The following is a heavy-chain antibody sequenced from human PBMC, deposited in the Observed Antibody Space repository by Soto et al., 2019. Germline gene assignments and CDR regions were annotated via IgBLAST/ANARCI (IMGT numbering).Heavy chain of an antibody. CDR1: GGSFSGYY. CDR3: ARGFAAANWFDP. Sequence: QVQLQQWGAGLLKPSETLSLTCAVYGGSFSGYYWSWIHQPPGKGLEWIGEINHSGSTNYNPSLKSRVTISVDTSKNQFSLKLSSVTAADTAVYYCARGFAAANWFDPWGQGTLVTVSS. CDR2: INHSGST. V-gene: IGHV4-34*01. D-gene: IGHD6-13*01. J-gene: IGHJ5*02.